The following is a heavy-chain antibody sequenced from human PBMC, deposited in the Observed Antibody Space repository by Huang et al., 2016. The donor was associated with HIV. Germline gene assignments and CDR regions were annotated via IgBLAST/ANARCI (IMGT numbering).Heavy chain of an antibody. V-gene: IGHV3-30*02. J-gene: IGHJ3*02. CDR3: AKGSMANAFDI. CDR2: IRYDGRNK. Sequence: QVQLVESGGGVVQPGGCLRLSCAASGFTFSSDGMHWVRQAPGKGLECVAFIRYDGRNKYYADSVRGRFTISRDNSKNTLYLQMNSLRAEDTAVYYCAKGSMANAFDIWGQGTMVTVSS. D-gene: IGHD3-10*01. CDR1: GFTFSSDG.